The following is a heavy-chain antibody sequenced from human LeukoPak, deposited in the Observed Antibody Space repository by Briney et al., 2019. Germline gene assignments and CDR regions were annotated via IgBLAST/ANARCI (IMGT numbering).Heavy chain of an antibody. CDR3: ARDSSYSSSWYGPFDY. CDR2: IYYSGST. D-gene: IGHD6-13*01. CDR1: GGSISSDTYH. V-gene: IGHV4-61*01. J-gene: IGHJ4*02. Sequence: SETLSLTCTVSGGSISSDTYHWSWIRQPPGKGLEWIGYIYYSGSTNYNPSLKSRVTISVDTSKNQFPLKLSSVTAADTAVYYCARDSSYSSSWYGPFDYWGQGTLVTVSS.